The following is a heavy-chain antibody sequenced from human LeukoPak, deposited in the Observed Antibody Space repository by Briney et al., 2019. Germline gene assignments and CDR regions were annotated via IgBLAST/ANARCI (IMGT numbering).Heavy chain of an antibody. CDR2: IIPILGIP. J-gene: IGHJ6*02. V-gene: IGHV1-69*02. Sequence: SVKVSCKASGGSFSSYPISWVRQAPGQGLEWLGKIIPILGIPNYAQKFQGRVTITADKSTSTAYMELSSLRSEDTAVYYWARNAGGRYYGSRQVGYYNGMDVWGQGTTVTVSS. CDR1: GGSFSSYP. D-gene: IGHD3-10*01. CDR3: ARNAGGRYYGSRQVGYYNGMDV.